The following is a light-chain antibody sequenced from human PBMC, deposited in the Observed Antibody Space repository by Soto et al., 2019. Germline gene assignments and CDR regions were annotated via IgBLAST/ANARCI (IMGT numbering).Light chain of an antibody. CDR3: QQYNSYSPYT. V-gene: IGKV1-5*01. J-gene: IGKJ2*01. CDR2: DAS. Sequence: DIQMTQSPSTLSASVGDRVTITCRASQSISSWLAWYQQKPGKAHKLLFYDASSLESGVPSRFSGSGSGTEFTLTISSLQPDDFATYYCQQYNSYSPYTFGQGTKLEIK. CDR1: QSISSW.